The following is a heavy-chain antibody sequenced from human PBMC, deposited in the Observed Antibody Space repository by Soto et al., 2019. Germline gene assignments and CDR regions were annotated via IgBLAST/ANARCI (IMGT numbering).Heavy chain of an antibody. CDR3: ARLVGFDWSKIWFDP. CDR2: IYYSGST. V-gene: IGHV4-39*01. CDR1: GGSISSSSYY. Sequence: QLQLQESGPGLVKPSETLSLTCTVSGGSISSSSYYWGWIRQPPGKGLEWIGSIYYSGSTYYNPSLKSRVTISVDTSKNQFSLKLSSVTAADTAVYYCARLVGFDWSKIWFDPWGQGTLVTVSA. J-gene: IGHJ5*02. D-gene: IGHD3-9*01.